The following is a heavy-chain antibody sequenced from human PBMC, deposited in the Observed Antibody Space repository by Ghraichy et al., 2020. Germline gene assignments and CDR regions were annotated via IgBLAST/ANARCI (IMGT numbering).Heavy chain of an antibody. CDR3: ARSQSGLDPGDY. J-gene: IGHJ4*02. Sequence: SETLSLTCTVSGGSISNDHWSWVRQPPGKGLEWIAYIFYSGSTSYNPSLESRATISLDTSKNQFSLKLTSVTAADTAVYFCARSQSGLDPGDYWGQGTLVTVSS. V-gene: IGHV4-59*01. CDR1: GGSISNDH. CDR2: IFYSGST. D-gene: IGHD3/OR15-3a*01.